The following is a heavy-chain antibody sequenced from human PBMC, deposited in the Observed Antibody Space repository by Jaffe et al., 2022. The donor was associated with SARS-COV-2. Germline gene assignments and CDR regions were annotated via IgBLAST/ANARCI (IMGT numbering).Heavy chain of an antibody. J-gene: IGHJ4*02. Sequence: QVQLVQSGAEVKKPGASVKVSCKASGYTFTSYYMHWVRQAPGQGLEWMGIINPSGGSTSYAQKFQGRVTMTRDTSTSTVYMELSSLRSEDTAVYYCARRTWYYYDSSGYQQYYFDYWGQGTLVTVSS. CDR2: INPSGGST. D-gene: IGHD3-22*01. CDR3: ARRTWYYYDSSGYQQYYFDY. CDR1: GYTFTSYY. V-gene: IGHV1-46*01.